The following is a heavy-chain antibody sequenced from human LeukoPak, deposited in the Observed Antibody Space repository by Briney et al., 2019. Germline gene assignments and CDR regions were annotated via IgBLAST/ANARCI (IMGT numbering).Heavy chain of an antibody. Sequence: SVKVSCKASGGTFSSYAISWVRQAPGQGLEWMGRIIPILGIANYAQKLQGRVTMTTDTSTSTAYMELRSLRSDDTAVYYCARDSDLIFDYWGQGTLVTVSS. D-gene: IGHD2-8*01. CDR1: GGTFSSYA. CDR3: ARDSDLIFDY. CDR2: IIPILGIA. V-gene: IGHV1-69*04. J-gene: IGHJ4*02.